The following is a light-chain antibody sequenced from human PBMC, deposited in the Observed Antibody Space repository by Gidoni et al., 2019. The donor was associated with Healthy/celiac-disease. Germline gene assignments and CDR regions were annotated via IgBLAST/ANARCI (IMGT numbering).Light chain of an antibody. V-gene: IGKV1-39*01. J-gene: IGKJ3*01. CDR3: QQSYSTPFT. Sequence: QLTHSPSSLSAFVGDRVTITCRASQSISSYLNWYQQKPGKAPKLLIYAASSLQSGVPSRFSGSGSGTDFTLTISSLQPEDFATYYCQQSYSTPFTFGPGTKVDIK. CDR2: AAS. CDR1: QSISSY.